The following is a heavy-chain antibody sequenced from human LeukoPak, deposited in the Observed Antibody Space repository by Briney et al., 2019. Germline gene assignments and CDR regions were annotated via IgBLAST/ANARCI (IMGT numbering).Heavy chain of an antibody. CDR2: TSFDGNVF. CDR1: GFTFSAYG. D-gene: IGHD6-25*01. Sequence: GGSLRLSCAASGFTFSAYGMHWVRQAPGKGLEWVAVTSFDGNVFYYADSVKGRFTISRDNSKNTLYLQMNTVRADDTAMYYCAKELGAANLFDYWGQGTLVTVSS. J-gene: IGHJ4*02. CDR3: AKELGAANLFDY. V-gene: IGHV3-30*18.